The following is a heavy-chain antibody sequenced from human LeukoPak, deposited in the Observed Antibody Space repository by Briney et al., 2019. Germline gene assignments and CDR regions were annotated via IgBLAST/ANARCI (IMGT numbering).Heavy chain of an antibody. D-gene: IGHD6-19*01. CDR3: TRGIAKTGMNC. V-gene: IGHV3-49*04. CDR2: IRSKTYGETT. Sequence: GGSLRLSCTASGFTCGDNAMTWVRQAPGRGLEWVGFIRSKTYGETTEYAASVKGRFTISRDDSKSIAYLQMNSLKSEDTAVYYCTRGIAKTGMNCWGQGTLVTVSA. J-gene: IGHJ4*02. CDR1: GFTCGDNA.